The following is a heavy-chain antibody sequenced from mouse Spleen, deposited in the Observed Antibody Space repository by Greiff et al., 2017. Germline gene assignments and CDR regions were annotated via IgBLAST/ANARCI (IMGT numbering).Heavy chain of an antibody. D-gene: IGHD2-4*01. CDR1: GFTFSSYG. V-gene: IGHV5-6*01. J-gene: IGHJ1*01. CDR2: ISSGGSYT. CDR3: ARHPITPYWYFDV. Sequence: EVKLMESGGDLVKPGGSLKLSCAASGFTFSSYGMSWVRQTPDKRLEWVATISSGGSYTYYPDSVKGRFTISRDNAKNTLYLQMSSLKSEDTAMYYCARHPITPYWYFDVWGAGTTVTVSS.